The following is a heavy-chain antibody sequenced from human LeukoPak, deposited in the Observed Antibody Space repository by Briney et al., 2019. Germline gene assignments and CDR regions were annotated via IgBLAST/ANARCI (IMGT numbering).Heavy chain of an antibody. CDR1: GGSISSYY. CDR3: ARVFSTNYYDDRGWFDP. Sequence: SETLSLTCTVSGGSISSYYWSWIRQPPGKGLEWIGYIYYSGSTNYNPSLKSRVTISVDTSKNQFSLKLSSVTAADTAVYYCARVFSTNYYDDRGWFDPWGQGTLVTVSS. D-gene: IGHD3-22*01. V-gene: IGHV4-59*01. J-gene: IGHJ5*02. CDR2: IYYSGST.